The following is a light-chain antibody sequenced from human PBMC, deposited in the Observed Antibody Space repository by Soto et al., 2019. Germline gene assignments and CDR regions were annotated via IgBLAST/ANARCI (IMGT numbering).Light chain of an antibody. CDR1: SGHSSYI. V-gene: IGLV4-60*02. CDR3: ETWDSNILV. Sequence: QLVLTQSSSASASLGSSVKLTCTLSSGHSSYIIAWHQQQPGKAPRYLMKLEAGGSYNKGSGVPDSFSGSSSGADSYLTISNLQFDDEADYYCETWDSNILVFGGGTKLTVL. J-gene: IGLJ2*01. CDR2: LEAGGSY.